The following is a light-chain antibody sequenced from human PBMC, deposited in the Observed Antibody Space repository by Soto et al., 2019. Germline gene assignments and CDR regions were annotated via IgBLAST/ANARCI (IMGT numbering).Light chain of an antibody. CDR3: CSYAGSSTWV. V-gene: IGLV2-23*01. CDR2: EGS. J-gene: IGLJ3*02. Sequence: QSVLTQPASVSGSPGQSITISCTGSSSDVGSYNFVSWHQQHPGKAPKLMIYEGSKRPSGVSNRFSGSKSGNTASLTISGLQAEDEADYHCCSYAGSSTWVFGGGTKVTVL. CDR1: SSDVGSYNF.